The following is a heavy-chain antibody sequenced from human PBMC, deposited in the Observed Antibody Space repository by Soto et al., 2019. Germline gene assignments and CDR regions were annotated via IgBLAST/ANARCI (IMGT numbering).Heavy chain of an antibody. D-gene: IGHD5-18*01. CDR3: ARESEDTAMVTLGPGKGFDY. CDR2: ISYDGSNK. CDR1: GFTFSNYA. Sequence: QVQLVESGGGVVQPGRSLRLSCAASGFTFSNYAMHWVRQAPGKGLEWVAVISYDGSNKYYADSVKGRFTISRDNSKNTLYLQMNSLRAEDTAVYYCARESEDTAMVTLGPGKGFDYWGQGTLVTVSS. J-gene: IGHJ4*02. V-gene: IGHV3-30-3*01.